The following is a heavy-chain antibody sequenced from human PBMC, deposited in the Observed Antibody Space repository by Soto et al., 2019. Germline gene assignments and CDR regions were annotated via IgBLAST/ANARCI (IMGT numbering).Heavy chain of an antibody. J-gene: IGHJ4*02. CDR1: GETLNSNP. CDR2: IVPLSDRT. Sequence: QVQLVQSGAEVKKPGSSLKVSCKVFGETLNSNPIGWVRQAPGQGLEWVGGIVPLSDRTNYAQELQGRVTVTADGYTSTVYMELSNLKSDDTAVYYCARKSGRDCHSGGGCFSLDVWGQGSLITVSS. V-gene: IGHV1-69*01. CDR3: ARKSGRDCHSGGGCFSLDV. D-gene: IGHD2-15*01.